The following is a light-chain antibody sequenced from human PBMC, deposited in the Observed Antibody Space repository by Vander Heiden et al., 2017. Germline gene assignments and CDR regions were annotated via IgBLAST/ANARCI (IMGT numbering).Light chain of an antibody. CDR2: GKN. V-gene: IGLV3-19*01. CDR3: NSRDSSGDPHVV. J-gene: IGLJ2*01. Sequence: SSELTQDPTVSVALGQTVRITCQGDSLRRYLASWYQQKPGQAPVLVIYGKNNRHSGIPDRFSGSSSGNTASLTITGAQAEDEADYYCNSRDSSGDPHVVFGGGTKLTVL. CDR1: SLRRYL.